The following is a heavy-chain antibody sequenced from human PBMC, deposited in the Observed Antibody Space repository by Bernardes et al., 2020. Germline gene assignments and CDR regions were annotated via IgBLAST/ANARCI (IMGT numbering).Heavy chain of an antibody. D-gene: IGHD2-21*01. J-gene: IGHJ4*02. V-gene: IGHV1-2*02. CDR3: ARDGPSVIPEFDY. CDR1: GYAFTDTGSY. CDR2: MHPKSGGT. Sequence: ASMKVSCKASGYAFTDTGSYLYWVRQAPGQGLEWMGWMHPKSGGTRFAQKFQGRVTMTRDTSINTAYMELSSLRSDDTAVYYCARDGPSVIPEFDYWGQGTLVTVSS.